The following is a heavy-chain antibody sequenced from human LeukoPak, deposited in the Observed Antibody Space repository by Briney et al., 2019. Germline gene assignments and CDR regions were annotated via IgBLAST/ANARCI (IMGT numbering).Heavy chain of an antibody. CDR1: GGTFSSYA. D-gene: IGHD2-2*01. Sequence: GASVKVSCKASGGTFSSYAISWGRQAPGQGLEWMGGIIPIFGTANYAQKFQGRVTITADESTSTAYMELSSLRSEDTAVYYCARGGLSRYCSSTSCYHEWGYYFDYWGQGTLVTVSS. V-gene: IGHV1-69*13. CDR3: ARGGLSRYCSSTSCYHEWGYYFDY. CDR2: IIPIFGTA. J-gene: IGHJ4*02.